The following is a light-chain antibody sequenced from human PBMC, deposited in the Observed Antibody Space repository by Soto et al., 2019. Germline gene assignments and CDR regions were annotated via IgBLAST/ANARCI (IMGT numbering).Light chain of an antibody. J-gene: IGLJ3*02. V-gene: IGLV1-47*01. CDR3: AAWDERLSGRV. Sequence: QSVLTQPPSASGTPGQRVTISCSGSSSNIGVNYVYWYQQLPGTAPKLLIYRNNQRPSGVPARFSGSKSGTSASLAISGLRSEDEADYYCAAWDERLSGRVFGGGTKLTVL. CDR1: SSNIGVNY. CDR2: RNN.